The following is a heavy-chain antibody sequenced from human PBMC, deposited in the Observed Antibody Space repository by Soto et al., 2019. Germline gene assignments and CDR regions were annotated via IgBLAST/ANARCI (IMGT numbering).Heavy chain of an antibody. CDR3: VKDMSSGWPKASDY. CDR1: GFTFDDHG. CDR2: ISWNGGII. J-gene: IGHJ4*02. D-gene: IGHD6-19*01. Sequence: EVQLEETGGGLVQPGRSLRLSCAASGFTFDDHGMHWVRQAPGKGLEWVSGISWNGGIIGFADSVKGRFTISRDNAKNSLYLQMNSLRPDDTAVYYCVKDMSSGWPKASDYWGQGTPVTVSS. V-gene: IGHV3-9*01.